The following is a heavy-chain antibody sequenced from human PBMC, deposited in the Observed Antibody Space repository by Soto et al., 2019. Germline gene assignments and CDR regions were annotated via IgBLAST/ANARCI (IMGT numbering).Heavy chain of an antibody. J-gene: IGHJ4*02. CDR1: GGSISISNYY. CDR3: ARLGKDTAMVLDH. V-gene: IGHV4-39*01. CDR2: IYYSGIT. Sequence: QLQLQESGPGLVKPSETLSLTCTVSGGSISISNYYWGWIRQPPGKGLEWIGTIYYSGITYYDPSLQSRVTISVDTSKNQFSLRLSSVTAADTAIYYCARLGKDTAMVLDHWGQGTLVTVSS. D-gene: IGHD5-18*01.